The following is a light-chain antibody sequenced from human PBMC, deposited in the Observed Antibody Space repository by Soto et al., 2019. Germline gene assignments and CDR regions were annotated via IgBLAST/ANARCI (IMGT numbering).Light chain of an antibody. CDR1: QSVSSSY. V-gene: IGKV3-20*01. CDR2: GAS. CDR3: QQYGSSPPIT. J-gene: IGKJ5*01. Sequence: GLSQSPCTLSLSPGERATLSCRASQSVSSSYLACYQQKPGQAPRLLIYGASSRATGIPDRFSGSGSGTDFTLAISRLEPEDFAVYYCQQYGSSPPITFAQGTRLEIK.